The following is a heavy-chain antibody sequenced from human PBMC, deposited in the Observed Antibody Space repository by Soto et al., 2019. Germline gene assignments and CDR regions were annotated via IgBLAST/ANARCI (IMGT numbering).Heavy chain of an antibody. Sequence: QVNLVQSGAEVKKPGASVKVSCKASGYTFTSYAMYWVRQAPGQRLEWMGWINAGNGNTKYSQKFQGRVTITRDTSASTAYMELSSLRSEDTAVYYCARDLAFGLSDYWGQGTLVTVSS. D-gene: IGHD3-10*01. J-gene: IGHJ4*02. V-gene: IGHV1-3*01. CDR3: ARDLAFGLSDY. CDR2: INAGNGNT. CDR1: GYTFTSYA.